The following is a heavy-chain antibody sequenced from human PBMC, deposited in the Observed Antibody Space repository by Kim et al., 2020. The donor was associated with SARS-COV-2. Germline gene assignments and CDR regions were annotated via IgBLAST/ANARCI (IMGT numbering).Heavy chain of an antibody. Sequence: ESVKGRFTISRDNSKNTRYLQMNSLRAEDTAVYYCAKAHDYFYYYYGMDVWGQGTTVTVSS. V-gene: IGHV3-23*01. D-gene: IGHD4-17*01. J-gene: IGHJ6*02. CDR3: AKAHDYFYYYYGMDV.